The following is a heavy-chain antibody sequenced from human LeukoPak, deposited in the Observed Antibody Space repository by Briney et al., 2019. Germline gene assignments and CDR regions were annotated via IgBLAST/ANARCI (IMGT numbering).Heavy chain of an antibody. J-gene: IGHJ3*02. D-gene: IGHD3-9*01. V-gene: IGHV4-4*07. CDR2: IYTSGST. Sequence: SETLSLTCTVSGGSISSYYWSWIRQPAGKGLEWIGRIYTSGSTNYNPSLKSRVTMSVDTSKNQFSLKLSSVTAADTAVYYCARVLVILTGENAFDIWGQGTMVTVSS. CDR3: ARVLVILTGENAFDI. CDR1: GGSISSYY.